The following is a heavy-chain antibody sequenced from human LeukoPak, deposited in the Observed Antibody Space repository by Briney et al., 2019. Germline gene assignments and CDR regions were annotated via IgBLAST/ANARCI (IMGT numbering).Heavy chain of an antibody. J-gene: IGHJ4*02. V-gene: IGHV3-23*01. CDR1: GFTFSSAA. D-gene: IGHD3-22*01. CDR2: ITGSDDKT. Sequence: GGPLRLSCAASGFTFSSAAMTWVRQAPGQGLEWVSTITGSDDKTYYADSVKGRFTISRDYSRNTVHLQMNSLRAEDTAIYYCAKGPQLGSGYHPDHWGQGTLVTVSS. CDR3: AKGPQLGSGYHPDH.